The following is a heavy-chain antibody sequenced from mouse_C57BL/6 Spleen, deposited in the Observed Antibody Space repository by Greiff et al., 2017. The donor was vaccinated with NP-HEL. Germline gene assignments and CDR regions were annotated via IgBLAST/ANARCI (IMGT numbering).Heavy chain of an antibody. D-gene: IGHD1-1*01. Sequence: VVESGAELVRPGASVKLSCTASGFNIQDDYMHWVKQRPEQGLEWIGWIDPENGDTEYASKFQGKATITADTSSNTAYLQLSSLTSEDTAVYYCTITTVVATPYAMDYWGQGTSVTVSS. V-gene: IGHV14-4*01. J-gene: IGHJ4*01. CDR1: GFNIQDDY. CDR2: IDPENGDT. CDR3: TITTVVATPYAMDY.